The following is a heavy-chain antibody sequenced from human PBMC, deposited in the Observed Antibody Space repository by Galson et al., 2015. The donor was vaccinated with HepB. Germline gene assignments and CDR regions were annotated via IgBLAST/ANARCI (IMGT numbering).Heavy chain of an antibody. CDR1: GFAFSSYA. D-gene: IGHD3-10*01. V-gene: IGHV3-30*04. CDR3: ARGRMVRGLSLRYDAVDI. Sequence: SLSLSCAGSGFAFSSYAMHWVRQAPGKGLEWVAVISFDGFNKYYADSVKGRFTISRDNSKNTLYLQMNSLSAEDTAVYYCARGRMVRGLSLRYDAVDIWGQGTMVTVSS. CDR2: ISFDGFNK. J-gene: IGHJ3*02.